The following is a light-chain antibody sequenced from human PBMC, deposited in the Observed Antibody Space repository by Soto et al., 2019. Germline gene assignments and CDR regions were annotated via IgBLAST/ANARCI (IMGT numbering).Light chain of an antibody. Sequence: DIQMTQSPSSLSASVGDRVTITCRASQSISTYLNWLQQKPGKAPEVLIYGTSSLQSGVPVRFSGSGSGTEFTLSISSLQPEDFATYSCQQSYSTTWTFGQGTKVDIK. CDR3: QQSYSTTWT. J-gene: IGKJ1*01. CDR1: QSISTY. V-gene: IGKV1-39*01. CDR2: GTS.